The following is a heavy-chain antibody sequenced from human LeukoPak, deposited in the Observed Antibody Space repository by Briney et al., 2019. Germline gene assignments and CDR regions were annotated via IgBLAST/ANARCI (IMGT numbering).Heavy chain of an antibody. J-gene: IGHJ6*03. D-gene: IGHD2-15*01. V-gene: IGHV3-21*01. CDR1: GFTFSTFA. CDR2: ISSSSSYI. Sequence: GGSLRLSCEASGFTFSTFAMIWVRQPPGKGLEWVSSISSSSSYIYYADSVKGRFTISRDNAKNSLYLQMNSLRAEDTAVYYCASRLPSTADYYYYYMDVWGKGTTVTVSS. CDR3: ASRLPSTADYYYYYMDV.